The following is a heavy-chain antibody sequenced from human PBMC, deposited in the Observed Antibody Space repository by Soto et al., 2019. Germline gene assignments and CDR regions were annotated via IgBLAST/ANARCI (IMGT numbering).Heavy chain of an antibody. CDR2: ISAYNGNT. J-gene: IGHJ6*02. Sequence: QFQLVQSGAEVKKPGASVKVSCKASGYTFSSFGISWVRQAPGQGLEWMGWISAYNGNTNYAQNLQGRVTMTTDTSPGTAYMEVRSLTSDDKAVYYCARDGSGYYYYYYGMDVWGQGTTVTVSS. CDR3: ARDGSGYYYYYYGMDV. V-gene: IGHV1-18*01. D-gene: IGHD3-22*01. CDR1: GYTFSSFG.